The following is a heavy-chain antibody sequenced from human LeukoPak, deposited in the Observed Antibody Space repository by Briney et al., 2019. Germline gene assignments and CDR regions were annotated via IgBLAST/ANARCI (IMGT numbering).Heavy chain of an antibody. Sequence: SETLSLTCTVSGGSISSSSYYWGWIRQPPGKGLEWIGSIYYSGSTYYNPSLKSRVTISVDMSKNQFSLKLSSVTAADTAVYYCARLVRSGTWYFDYWGQGTLVTVSS. CDR2: IYYSGST. J-gene: IGHJ4*02. D-gene: IGHD1-26*01. CDR3: ARLVRSGTWYFDY. CDR1: GGSISSSSYY. V-gene: IGHV4-39*01.